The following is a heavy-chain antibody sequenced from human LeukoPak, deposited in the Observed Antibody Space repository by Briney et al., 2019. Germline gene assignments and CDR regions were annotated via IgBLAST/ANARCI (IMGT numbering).Heavy chain of an antibody. CDR3: ARTYYDILTGYNPYFDY. Sequence: PGGSLRLSCAASGFTFSTYWMTWVRQAPGKGLEWVANIKQDGSEKYFVDSVKGRFTISRDNAKNLLYLQMNSLRAEDTAVYYCARTYYDILTGYNPYFDYWGQGILVTVSS. CDR2: IKQDGSEK. J-gene: IGHJ4*02. CDR1: GFTFSTYW. D-gene: IGHD3-9*01. V-gene: IGHV3-7*01.